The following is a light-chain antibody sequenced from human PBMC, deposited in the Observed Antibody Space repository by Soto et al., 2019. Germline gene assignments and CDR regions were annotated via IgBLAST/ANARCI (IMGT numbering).Light chain of an antibody. CDR1: SSDVGSYNL. CDR3: CSYAGSSRV. J-gene: IGLJ3*02. CDR2: EGS. V-gene: IGLV2-23*01. Sequence: QSALTQPASVSGSPGQSITISCTGTSSDVGSYNLVSWYQQHPGKAPKLMIYEGSKRPSGVSNRFSGSKSGNTASLTISGRQAEDEADYYCCSYAGSSRVFCGGTKLTVL.